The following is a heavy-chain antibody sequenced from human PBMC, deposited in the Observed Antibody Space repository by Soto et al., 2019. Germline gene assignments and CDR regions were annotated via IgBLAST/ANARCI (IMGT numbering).Heavy chain of an antibody. Sequence: PAGSLRLSCAASGFTFSSYSMNWVRQAPGKGLEWVSSISSSSSYIYYADSVKGRFTISRDNAKNSLYLQMNSLRAEDTAVYYCARIPRTEYCSSTSCYYYWGQGTLVTVSS. D-gene: IGHD2-2*01. CDR1: GFTFSSYS. CDR2: ISSSSSYI. J-gene: IGHJ4*02. V-gene: IGHV3-21*01. CDR3: ARIPRTEYCSSTSCYYY.